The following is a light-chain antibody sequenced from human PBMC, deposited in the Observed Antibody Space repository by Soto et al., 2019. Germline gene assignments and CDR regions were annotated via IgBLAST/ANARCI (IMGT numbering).Light chain of an antibody. Sequence: EVVLTQSPGTLSLSPGERDILSCRVSQSVTTSSLACYQQKPGQAPRLLIYGASRRATGIPDRFSGCGSGTDFTLTISRLDPKDFAVYYCQQYGSPQPFGQGTKVEIK. CDR3: QQYGSPQP. CDR1: QSVTTSS. J-gene: IGKJ1*01. V-gene: IGKV3-20*01. CDR2: GAS.